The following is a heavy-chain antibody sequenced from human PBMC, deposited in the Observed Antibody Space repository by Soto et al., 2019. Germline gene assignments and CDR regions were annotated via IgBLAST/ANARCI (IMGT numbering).Heavy chain of an antibody. Sequence: QVQLQESGPGLVKPSQTLSLTCTVSGGSISSGGYYWTWIRQHPGKGLEWIGYNYYSGITYYNPSLKSRVTISLDTSKNQFSLKLSSVPAADTAVYYCARGSSIAGLYYGMDVWGQGTTVTVSS. J-gene: IGHJ6*02. V-gene: IGHV4-31*03. D-gene: IGHD6-6*01. CDR1: GGSISSGGYY. CDR2: NYYSGIT. CDR3: ARGSSIAGLYYGMDV.